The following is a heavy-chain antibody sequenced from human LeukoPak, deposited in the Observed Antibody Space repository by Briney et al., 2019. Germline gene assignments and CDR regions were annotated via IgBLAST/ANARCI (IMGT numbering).Heavy chain of an antibody. Sequence: GGSLRLSCAASGFTFSNYYMSWVPQAPGKGLEWVANIKQDGSDKSYVDSVKGRFTISRDNAENSLYLQMNSLRAEDTAVYFCARDREVGATIHDYWGQGTLVTVSS. CDR1: GFTFSNYY. D-gene: IGHD1-26*01. V-gene: IGHV3-7*01. J-gene: IGHJ4*02. CDR2: IKQDGSDK. CDR3: ARDREVGATIHDY.